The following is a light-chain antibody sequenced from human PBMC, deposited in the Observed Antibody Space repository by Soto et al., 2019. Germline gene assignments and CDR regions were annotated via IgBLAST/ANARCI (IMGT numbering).Light chain of an antibody. CDR2: HAS. Sequence: EIVMTQSPVTLSVSPGERATLSCRASQSVGTNLAWYQQKPGQSPRILIYHASTRATGIPARFSGSGSGTEFTLTISNLQSEDFAVYYCQQYNNWPPVTFGGGTKVDIK. CDR3: QQYNNWPPVT. CDR1: QSVGTN. J-gene: IGKJ4*01. V-gene: IGKV3-15*01.